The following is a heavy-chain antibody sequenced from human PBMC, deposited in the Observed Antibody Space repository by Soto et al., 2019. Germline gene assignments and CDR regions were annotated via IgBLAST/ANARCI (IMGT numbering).Heavy chain of an antibody. Sequence: EVQLVESGGGLVQPGGSLRLSCAASGLTFSNYWRHWVRQVPGKGPVWVARIKRDEIIKDYADSVKGRFTISRYNAKNTVYLQMSSLRAEDTAVYYCARGLYLAYGQDYWGQGILVTVSP. V-gene: IGHV3-74*01. CDR2: IKRDEIIK. CDR3: ARGLYLAYGQDY. CDR1: GLTFSNYW. J-gene: IGHJ4*02. D-gene: IGHD4-17*01.